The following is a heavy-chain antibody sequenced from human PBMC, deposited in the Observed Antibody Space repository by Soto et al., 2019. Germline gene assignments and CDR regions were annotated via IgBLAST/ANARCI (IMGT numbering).Heavy chain of an antibody. D-gene: IGHD1-26*01. CDR3: ARSVPSWGYGMDV. V-gene: IGHV4-59*01. Sequence: LSLTCPVSGGSITSYHWSWVRQPPGKGLEWIGHIHYSGSTNYSPSLKSRVTLSVDTSKNQFSLKVNSVTTADTAVYYCARSVPSWGYGMDVWGQGTTVTVSS. J-gene: IGHJ6*02. CDR2: IHYSGST. CDR1: GGSITSYH.